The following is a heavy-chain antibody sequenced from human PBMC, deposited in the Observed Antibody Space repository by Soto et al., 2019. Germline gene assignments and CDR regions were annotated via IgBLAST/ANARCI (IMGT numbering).Heavy chain of an antibody. CDR1: GYSFTSYW. D-gene: IGHD3-3*01. CDR2: IDPSDSYT. V-gene: IGHV5-10-1*01. Sequence: GESLKISCKGSGYSFTSYWISWVRQMPGKGLEWMGRIDPSDSYTNYSPSFQGHVTISADKSISSAYLQWSSLRASDTAMYYCARGGVSTRTFDYWGQRTPVTVSS. CDR3: ARGGVSTRTFDY. J-gene: IGHJ4*02.